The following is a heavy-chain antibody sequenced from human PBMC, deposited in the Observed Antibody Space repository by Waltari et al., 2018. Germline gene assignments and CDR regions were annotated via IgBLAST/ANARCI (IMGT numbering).Heavy chain of an antibody. CDR1: GGSFSGYY. CDR3: ARLTIAVAVYFDY. D-gene: IGHD6-19*01. CDR2: INHSGST. J-gene: IGHJ4*02. V-gene: IGHV4-34*01. Sequence: QVQLQQWGAGLLTPSETLSLTCAVYGGSFSGYYWSWIRQPPGKGLEWIGEINHSGSTNYNPSLKSRVTISVDTSKNQFSLKLSSVTAADTAVYYCARLTIAVAVYFDYWGQGTLVTVSS.